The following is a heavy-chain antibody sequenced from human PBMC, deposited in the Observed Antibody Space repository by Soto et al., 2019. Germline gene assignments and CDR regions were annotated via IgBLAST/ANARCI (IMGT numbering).Heavy chain of an antibody. CDR3: AKGRRVFVVVITTVDY. D-gene: IGHD3-22*01. CDR1: GFTFSSYG. V-gene: IGHV3-30*18. CDR2: ISYDGSNK. J-gene: IGHJ4*02. Sequence: GGSLRLSCAASGFTFSSYGMHWVRQAPGKGLEWVAVISYDGSNKYYADSVKGRFTISRDNSKNTLYLQMNSLRAEDTAVYYCAKGRRVFVVVITTVDYWGQGTLVTVSS.